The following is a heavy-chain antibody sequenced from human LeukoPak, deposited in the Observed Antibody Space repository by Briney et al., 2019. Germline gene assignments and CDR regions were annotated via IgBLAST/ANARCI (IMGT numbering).Heavy chain of an antibody. CDR3: ATKQWLAPPPDS. Sequence: AGGSLRLSCAASGLTFSKYWMLWVRQAPGKGLESVSRINTDGTVTTYADSAKGRFTVSRDNADNTMFLQMNSVRDEDTAVYYCATKQWLAPPPDSWGQGTPVTVSS. CDR1: GLTFSKYW. CDR2: INTDGTVT. J-gene: IGHJ4*02. D-gene: IGHD6-19*01. V-gene: IGHV3-74*01.